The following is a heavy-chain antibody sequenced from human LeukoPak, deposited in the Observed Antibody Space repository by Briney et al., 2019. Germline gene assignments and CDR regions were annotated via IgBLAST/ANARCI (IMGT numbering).Heavy chain of an antibody. D-gene: IGHD6-19*01. V-gene: IGHV1-2*02. CDR2: INPNSGGT. Sequence: ASVKVSCKASGYTFTGYYMHWVRQAPGQGLEWMGWINPNSGGTNYAQKCQGRVTMTRDTSISTAYMELSRLRSDDTAVYYCARGGQWLHYFDYWGQGTLVTVSS. CDR3: ARGGQWLHYFDY. CDR1: GYTFTGYY. J-gene: IGHJ4*02.